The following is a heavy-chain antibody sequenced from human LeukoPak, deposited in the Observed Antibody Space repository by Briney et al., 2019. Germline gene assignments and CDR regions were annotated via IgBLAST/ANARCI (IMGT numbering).Heavy chain of an antibody. CDR3: TRGGVVGLDAFDV. CDR1: GYTFTSYG. Sequence: ASVKVSCKASGYTFTSYGISWVRQPPGQGLEWMGWIDPNSGATNHAHNFQGRVTMTRDTSISTAYMALSADDTAIYYCTRGGVVGLDAFDVWGQGTVLSVSS. D-gene: IGHD2-15*01. CDR2: IDPNSGAT. J-gene: IGHJ3*01. V-gene: IGHV1-2*07.